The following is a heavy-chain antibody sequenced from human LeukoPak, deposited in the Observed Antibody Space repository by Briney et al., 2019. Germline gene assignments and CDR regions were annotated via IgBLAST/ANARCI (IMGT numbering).Heavy chain of an antibody. CDR1: GYTFTGYY. CDR3: ASVVVTAMGIDY. V-gene: IGHV1-2*02. J-gene: IGHJ4*02. D-gene: IGHD2-21*02. Sequence: ASVTVSFKASGYTFTGYYIHWVRQAPGQGLAWMGWINPDSGVTNYAQKFQGRVTMTRDTSISTAYMELSRLRSDDTAVYYCASVVVTAMGIDYWGQGTLVTVSS. CDR2: INPDSGVT.